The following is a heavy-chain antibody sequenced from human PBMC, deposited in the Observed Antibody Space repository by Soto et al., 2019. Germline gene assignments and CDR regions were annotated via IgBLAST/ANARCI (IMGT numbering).Heavy chain of an antibody. CDR3: ASTGYIDYYYGMDV. J-gene: IGHJ6*02. D-gene: IGHD3-9*01. CDR1: GGSTSSGDYY. V-gene: IGHV4-30-4*01. Sequence: PSETLSLTCTVSGGSTSSGDYYWSWIRQPPGKGLEWIGYIYYSGSTYYNPSLKSRVTISVDTSKNQFSLKLSSVTAADTAVYYCASTGYIDYYYGMDVWGQGTTVTV. CDR2: IYYSGST.